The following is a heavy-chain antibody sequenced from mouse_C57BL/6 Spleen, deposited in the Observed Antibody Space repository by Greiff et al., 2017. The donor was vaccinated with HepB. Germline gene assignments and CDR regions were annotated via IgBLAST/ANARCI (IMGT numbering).Heavy chain of an antibody. Sequence: QVQLQQPGAELVKPGASVKVSCKASGYTFTSYWMHWVKQRPGQGLEWIGRIHPSDSDTNYNQKFKGKATLTVDKSSSTAYMQLSSLTSEDSAVDYCAISLDDYDCHYYAMDYWGQGTSVTVSS. CDR2: IHPSDSDT. CDR3: AISLDDYDCHYYAMDY. J-gene: IGHJ4*01. CDR1: GYTFTSYW. D-gene: IGHD2-4*01. V-gene: IGHV1-74*01.